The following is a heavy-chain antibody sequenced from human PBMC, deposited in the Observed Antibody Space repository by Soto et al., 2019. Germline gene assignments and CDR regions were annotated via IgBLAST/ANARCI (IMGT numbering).Heavy chain of an antibody. J-gene: IGHJ6*04. CDR2: IIPIFATT. V-gene: IGHV1-69*01. Sequence: QVQLVQSGAEVKKPGSSMKVSCKTSGGTFSSYALSWVRQAPGQGLEWMGGIIPIFATTNYAQKFQGRVTITADDSTSPAYMELSSLRSEDRAVYYVARGREVPFVSLEDYSSYYVRDVWGKGTTATAS. D-gene: IGHD3-10*01. CDR3: ARGREVPFVSLEDYSSYYVRDV. CDR1: GGTFSSYA.